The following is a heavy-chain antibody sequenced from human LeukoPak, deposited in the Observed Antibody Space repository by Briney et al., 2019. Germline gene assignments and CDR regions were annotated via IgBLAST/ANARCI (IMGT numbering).Heavy chain of an antibody. Sequence: GGSLRLSCAASGFTFSSYGMHWVRQAPGKGLEWVAVISYDGSNKYYADSVKGRFTISRDNSKNTLYLQMNSLRSEDTAVYYCAAGVVTPGLGFDPWGQGTLVTVSS. CDR1: GFTFSSYG. CDR3: AAGVVTPGLGFDP. V-gene: IGHV3-30*03. CDR2: ISYDGSNK. J-gene: IGHJ5*02. D-gene: IGHD4-23*01.